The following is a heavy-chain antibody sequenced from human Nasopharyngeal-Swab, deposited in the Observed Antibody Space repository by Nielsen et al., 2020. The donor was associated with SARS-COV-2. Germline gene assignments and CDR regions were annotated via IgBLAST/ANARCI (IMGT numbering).Heavy chain of an antibody. D-gene: IGHD3-16*02. J-gene: IGHJ6*02. V-gene: IGHV3-21*01. CDR1: GFTFSTYS. CDR2: ISSSSSYI. CDR3: ARDRSDDYVWGSYRRGWYYYGMDV. Sequence: GGSLRLSCAASGFTFSTYSMNWVRKAPGKGLEGVSSISSSSSYIYYADSVKGRFTISRDNAKNSLYLQMNSLRAEDTAVYYCARDRSDDYVWGSYRRGWYYYGMDVWGQGTTVTVSS.